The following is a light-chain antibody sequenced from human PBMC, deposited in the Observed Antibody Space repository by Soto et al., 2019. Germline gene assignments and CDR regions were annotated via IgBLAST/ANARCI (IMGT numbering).Light chain of an antibody. CDR1: SSDVGGYNY. CDR2: EVT. J-gene: IGLJ1*01. CDR3: SSYTTSTTPYV. Sequence: ALAQPASVSGSPGQSITISCTGASSDVGGYNYVSWYQQHPGKAPKLLIYEVTNRPSGVSNRFSGSKSGNTASLTISGLRAEDEADYYCSSYTTSTTPYVFGTGTKVTVL. V-gene: IGLV2-14*01.